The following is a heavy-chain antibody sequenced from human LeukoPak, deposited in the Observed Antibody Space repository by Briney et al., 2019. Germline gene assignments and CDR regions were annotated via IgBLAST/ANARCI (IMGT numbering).Heavy chain of an antibody. V-gene: IGHV1-69*04. J-gene: IGHJ4*02. D-gene: IGHD1-26*01. CDR3: ARDYSGSYGY. CDR2: IIPILGIA. Sequence: SVKVSCKASGGTFSSYAISWVRQAPGQGLEWMGRIIPILGIANYAQKFQGRVTITADKSTSTAYMELSSLRPEDTAVYYCARDYSGSYGYWGQGTLVTVSS. CDR1: GGTFSSYA.